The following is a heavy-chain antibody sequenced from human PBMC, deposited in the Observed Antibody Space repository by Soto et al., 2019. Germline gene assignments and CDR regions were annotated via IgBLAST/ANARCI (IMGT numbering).Heavy chain of an antibody. CDR3: ARGVYSSSWYGGGFDP. CDR1: GYTFTSYY. CDR2: INPSGGST. Sequence: QVQLVQSGAEVKKPGASVKVSCKASGYTFTSYYMHWVRQAPGQGLEWMGIINPSGGSTSYAQKLQGRVTMTRDTPTSTVYMELSSLRSEDTAVYYCARGVYSSSWYGGGFDPWGQGTLVTVSS. V-gene: IGHV1-46*01. D-gene: IGHD6-13*01. J-gene: IGHJ5*02.